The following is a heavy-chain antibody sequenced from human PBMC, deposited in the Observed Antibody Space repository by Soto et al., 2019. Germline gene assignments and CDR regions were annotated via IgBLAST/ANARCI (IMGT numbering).Heavy chain of an antibody. CDR3: ARGAMVRGVIYYYYGMDV. J-gene: IGHJ6*02. V-gene: IGHV4-59*01. CDR2: IYYSGST. Sequence: PSETLSLTXTVSGGSISSYYWSWIRQPPGKGLEWIGYIYYSGSTNYNPSLKSRVTISVDTSKNQFTLKLSSVTAADTAVYYCARGAMVRGVIYYYYGMDVWGQGTTVTVSS. D-gene: IGHD3-10*01. CDR1: GGSISSYY.